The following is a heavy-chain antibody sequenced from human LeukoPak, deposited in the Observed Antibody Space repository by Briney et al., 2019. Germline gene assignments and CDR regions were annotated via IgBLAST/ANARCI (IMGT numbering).Heavy chain of an antibody. D-gene: IGHD4-17*01. CDR1: GGSISSSSYY. CDR2: IYYSGST. CDR3: ARQGYGDYGGNYYGMDV. J-gene: IGHJ6*02. V-gene: IGHV4-39*01. Sequence: SETLSLTCSVPGGSISSSSYYWGWIRQPPGKGLEWIGIIYYSGSTYYNPSLKSRVTISVDTSKNQFSLRLSSVTAADTAVYYCARQGYGDYGGNYYGMDVWGQGTTVTVSS.